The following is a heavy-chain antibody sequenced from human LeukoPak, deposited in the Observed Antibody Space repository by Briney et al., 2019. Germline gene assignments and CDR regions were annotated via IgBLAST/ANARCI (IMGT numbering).Heavy chain of an antibody. CDR1: GFTFSSYS. D-gene: IGHD6-13*01. V-gene: IGHV4-34*01. CDR2: INHSGST. CDR3: ARGAGSWEYYFDY. Sequence: GSLRLSCAASGFTFSSYSMNWVRQAPGKGLEWIGEINHSGSTNYNPSLKSRVTISVDTSKNQFSLKLSSVTAADTAVYYCARGAGSWEYYFDYWGQGTLVTVSS. J-gene: IGHJ4*02.